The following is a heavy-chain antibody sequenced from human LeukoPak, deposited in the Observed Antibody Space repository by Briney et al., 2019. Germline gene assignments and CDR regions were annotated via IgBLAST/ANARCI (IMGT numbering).Heavy chain of an antibody. CDR2: IVSDGSST. V-gene: IGHV3-64*01. D-gene: IGHD2-2*02. Sequence: GGSLRLSCAASGFSFSDYAMHWVRRSPGKGLEYVSAIVSDGSSTYCANSVKGRFTISRDNSKSTLYLQMDSLRAEDMAVYYCARVGYCSRTTCYRLGAFDIWGQGTMVTVSS. CDR3: ARVGYCSRTTCYRLGAFDI. J-gene: IGHJ3*02. CDR1: GFSFSDYA.